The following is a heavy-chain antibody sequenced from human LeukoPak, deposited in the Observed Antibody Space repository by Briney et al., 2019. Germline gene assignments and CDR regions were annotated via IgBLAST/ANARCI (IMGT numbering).Heavy chain of an antibody. CDR2: IYHSGST. Sequence: PSETLSLTCAVSGGSISSGGYSWSWIRQPPGKGLEWIGYIYHSGSTYYNPSLKSRVAISVDTSKNQFSLKLSSVTAADTAVYYCARGYGDYSYWGQGTLVTVSS. J-gene: IGHJ4*02. V-gene: IGHV4-30-2*01. D-gene: IGHD4-17*01. CDR1: GGSISSGGYS. CDR3: ARGYGDYSY.